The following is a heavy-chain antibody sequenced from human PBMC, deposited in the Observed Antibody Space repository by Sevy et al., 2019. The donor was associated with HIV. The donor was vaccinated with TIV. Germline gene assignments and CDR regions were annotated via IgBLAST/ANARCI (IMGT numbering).Heavy chain of an antibody. CDR3: ARDQYDSSGYYYSYYGMDV. V-gene: IGHV1-18*01. J-gene: IGHJ6*02. Sequence: ASVKVSCKASGYTFTSYGINWVRQAPGQGLEWMVWISAYSGNTNYAQNLQGRVTMTTDTFTSTAYMELRSLTSDDTAVYYCARDQYDSSGYYYSYYGMDVWGQGTTVTVSS. CDR1: GYTFTSYG. D-gene: IGHD3-22*01. CDR2: ISAYSGNT.